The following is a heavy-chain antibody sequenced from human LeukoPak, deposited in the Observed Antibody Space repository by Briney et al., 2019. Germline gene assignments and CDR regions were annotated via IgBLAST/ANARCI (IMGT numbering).Heavy chain of an antibody. Sequence: SETLSLTCTVSGGSISSSTTYWGWIRQPPGKGLEWIASIFYSGRTWNNPSLKSRVIISVDTSKNQFSLKVSAVTAADTAVYYCARQGTYYDKIYYFDYWGQGTLVTVSS. D-gene: IGHD3-16*01. V-gene: IGHV4-39*01. J-gene: IGHJ4*02. CDR2: IFYSGRT. CDR1: GGSISSSTTY. CDR3: ARQGTYYDKIYYFDY.